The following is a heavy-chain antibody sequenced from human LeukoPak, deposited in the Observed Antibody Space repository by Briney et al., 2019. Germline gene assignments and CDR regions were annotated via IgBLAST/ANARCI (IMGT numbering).Heavy chain of an antibody. J-gene: IGHJ4*02. CDR2: ISGSGGST. Sequence: GGSLRLSCAASGFTFSSYWMSWVRQAPGKGLEWVSAISGSGGSTYYADSVKGRFTISRDNSKNTLYLQMNSLRAEDTAVYYCAKSGTMVRGVPFDYWGQGTLVTVSS. CDR1: GFTFSSYW. CDR3: AKSGTMVRGVPFDY. D-gene: IGHD3-10*01. V-gene: IGHV3-23*01.